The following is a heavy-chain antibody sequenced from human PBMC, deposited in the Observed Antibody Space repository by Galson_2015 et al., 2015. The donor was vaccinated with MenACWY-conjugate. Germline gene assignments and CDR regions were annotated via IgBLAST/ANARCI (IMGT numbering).Heavy chain of an antibody. CDR3: ATGNMMVRGLYCHYYLDV. V-gene: IGHV1-24*01. Sequence: SVKVSCKVSGYILSEISMHWVRQAPGKGLEWLGDFDPEAGEAIYAQKFQGRVTMTEDTSTDTAYMELSSLRSEDTAVYYCATGNMMVRGLYCHYYLDVWGIGTTVTVSS. D-gene: IGHD3-10*01. CDR2: FDPEAGEA. CDR1: GYILSEIS. J-gene: IGHJ6*03.